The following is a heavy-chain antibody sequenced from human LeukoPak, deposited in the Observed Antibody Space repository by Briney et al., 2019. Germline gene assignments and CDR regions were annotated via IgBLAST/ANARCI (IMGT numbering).Heavy chain of an antibody. CDR1: GGSISSGDYY. CDR3: AREEGGYRGY. V-gene: IGHV4-30-4*08. Sequence: NPSQTLSLTCTVSGGSISSGDYYWSWIRQPPGKGLEWIGYIFYSGSTYYNPSLKSRLTISVDTSMNQFSLKLSSVTAADTAVYYCAREEGGYRGYWGQGTLVTVSS. J-gene: IGHJ4*02. D-gene: IGHD5-18*01. CDR2: IFYSGST.